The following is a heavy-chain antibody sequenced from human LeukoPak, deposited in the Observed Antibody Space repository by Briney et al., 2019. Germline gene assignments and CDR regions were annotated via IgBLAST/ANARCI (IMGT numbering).Heavy chain of an antibody. CDR3: ARDRPMVRGVIVP. J-gene: IGHJ5*02. D-gene: IGHD3-10*01. CDR2: IYYSGST. V-gene: IGHV4-39*07. Sequence: SETLSLTCTVSGGSISSSSYYWGWIRQPPGKGLEWTGSIYYSGSTYYNPSLKSRVTISVDTSKNQFSLKLSSVTAADTAVYYCARDRPMVRGVIVPWGQGTLVTVSS. CDR1: GGSISSSSYY.